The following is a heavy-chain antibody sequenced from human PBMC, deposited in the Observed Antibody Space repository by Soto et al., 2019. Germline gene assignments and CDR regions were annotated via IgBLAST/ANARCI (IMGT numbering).Heavy chain of an antibody. CDR3: VLFRRTYYDILTGSDY. D-gene: IGHD3-9*01. V-gene: IGHV4-34*01. Sequence: SETLSLTCAVYGGSFSGYYWSWIRQPPGKGLEWIGEINHSGSTNYNPSLKSRVTISVDTSKNQFSLKLSSVTAADTAVYYCVLFRRTYYDILTGSDYWGQGTLVTVSS. CDR2: INHSGST. CDR1: GGSFSGYY. J-gene: IGHJ4*02.